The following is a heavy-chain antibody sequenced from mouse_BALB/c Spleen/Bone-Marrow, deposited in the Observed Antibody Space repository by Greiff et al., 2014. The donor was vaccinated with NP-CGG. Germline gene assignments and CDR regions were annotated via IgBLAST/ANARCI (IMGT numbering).Heavy chain of an antibody. Sequence: VQLQQSGAELARPGASVKMSCKASGYTFTSYTMHWVKQRPGQGLVWIGYINPSSGYTNYNQKFKDKATLTADKSSSTAYMQLSSLTSEDSAVYYCARFITTATEYFDYWGQGTTLTVSS. CDR3: ARFITTATEYFDY. J-gene: IGHJ2*01. D-gene: IGHD1-2*01. V-gene: IGHV1-4*01. CDR1: GYTFTSYT. CDR2: INPSSGYT.